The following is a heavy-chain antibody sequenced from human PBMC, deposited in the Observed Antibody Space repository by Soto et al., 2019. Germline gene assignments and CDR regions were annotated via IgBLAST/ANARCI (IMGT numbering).Heavy chain of an antibody. J-gene: IGHJ4*02. CDR2: IIPIFGTA. Sequence: ASVKVSCTASGGTFSSYAISWVRQAPGQGLEWMGGIIPIFGTANYAQKFQGRVTITADESTSTAYMELSSLRSEDTAVYYCARDRDYYDSSGYFDYWGQGTLVTVSS. D-gene: IGHD3-22*01. CDR1: GGTFSSYA. V-gene: IGHV1-69*13. CDR3: ARDRDYYDSSGYFDY.